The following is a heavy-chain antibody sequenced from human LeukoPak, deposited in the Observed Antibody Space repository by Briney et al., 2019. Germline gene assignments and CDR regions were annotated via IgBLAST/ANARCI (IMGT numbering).Heavy chain of an antibody. CDR3: ARVRIAAAFDP. CDR1: GFTVSSNY. J-gene: IGHJ5*02. D-gene: IGHD6-13*01. CDR2: IYSGGST. V-gene: IGHV3-66*01. Sequence: GGSLRLSCAASGFTVSSNYMSWVRQAPGKGLEWVSVIYSGGSTYYADSVKGRFTISRDNSKNTLYLQMNSLRAEDTAVYYCARVRIAAAFDPWGQRTLVTVSS.